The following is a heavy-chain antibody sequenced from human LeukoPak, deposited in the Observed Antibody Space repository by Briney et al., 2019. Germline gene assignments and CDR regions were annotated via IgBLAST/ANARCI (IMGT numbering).Heavy chain of an antibody. V-gene: IGHV4-59*01. CDR1: GASISSDY. J-gene: IGHJ5*02. D-gene: IGHD1-26*01. CDR3: AKDWELGS. Sequence: SETLSLICSVSGASISSDYWNWIRQPPGKGLEWIANIYIRGSTNYNPSLESRVTISLDTSEDQCSLKLTSVTAADTAFYYCAKDWELGSWGQGTLVTVSS. CDR2: IYIRGST.